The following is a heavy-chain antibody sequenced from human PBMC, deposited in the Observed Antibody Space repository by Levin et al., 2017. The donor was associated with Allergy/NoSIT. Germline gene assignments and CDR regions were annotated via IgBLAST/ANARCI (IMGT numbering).Heavy chain of an antibody. Sequence: PSETLSLTCAVYGGSFSGYYWSWIRQPPGKGLEWIGEINHSGSTNYNPSLKSRVTISVDTSKNQFSLKLSSVTAADTAVYYCARGPMIVVVKGDAFDIWGQGTMVTVSS. CDR1: GGSFSGYY. CDR3: ARGPMIVVVKGDAFDI. D-gene: IGHD3-22*01. CDR2: INHSGST. V-gene: IGHV4-34*01. J-gene: IGHJ3*02.